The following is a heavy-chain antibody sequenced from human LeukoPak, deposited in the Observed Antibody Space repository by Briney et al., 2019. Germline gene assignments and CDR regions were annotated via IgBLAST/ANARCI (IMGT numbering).Heavy chain of an antibody. CDR3: AIWKGYCSSTSCPRWFDP. J-gene: IGHJ5*02. Sequence: ASVKVSCKASGYTFTSYGISWVRQAPGQGLEWMGWISAYNGNTNYAQKLQGRVTMTTDTSTSTAYMKLRSLRSDDTAVYYCAIWKGYCSSTSCPRWFDPWGQGTLVTVSS. D-gene: IGHD2-2*01. V-gene: IGHV1-18*01. CDR2: ISAYNGNT. CDR1: GYTFTSYG.